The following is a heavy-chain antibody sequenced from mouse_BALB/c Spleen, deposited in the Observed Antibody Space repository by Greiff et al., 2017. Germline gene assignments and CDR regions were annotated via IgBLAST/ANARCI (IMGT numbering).Heavy chain of an antibody. CDR1: GFTFSSYT. D-gene: IGHD2-14*01. J-gene: IGHJ4*01. CDR2: ISNGGGST. Sequence: DVKLVESGGGLVQPGGSLKLSCAASGFTFSSYTMSWVRQTPEKRLEWVAYISNGGGSTYYPDTVKGRFTISRDNAKNTLYLQMSSLKSEDTAMYYCAREVRGYYYAMDYWGQGTSVTVSS. V-gene: IGHV5-12-2*01. CDR3: AREVRGYYYAMDY.